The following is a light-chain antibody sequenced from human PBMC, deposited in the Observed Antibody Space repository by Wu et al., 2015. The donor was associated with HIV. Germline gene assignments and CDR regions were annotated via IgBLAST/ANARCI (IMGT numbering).Light chain of an antibody. CDR3: QQYGNSPFT. J-gene: IGKJ3*01. Sequence: EILLTQSPGTLSVSAGERATLSCRASQSVSSAYLGWYQQKPGQAPRLLIFGTSTRATGIPDRFSGSGSVTDFTLTIDRLEPEDSAVYYCQQYGNSPFTFGPGTKVEIK. CDR1: QSVSSAY. V-gene: IGKV3-20*01. CDR2: GTS.